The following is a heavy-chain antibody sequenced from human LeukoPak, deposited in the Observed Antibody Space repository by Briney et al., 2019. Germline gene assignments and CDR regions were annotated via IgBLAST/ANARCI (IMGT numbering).Heavy chain of an antibody. CDR3: ARCTPSMTTVSPVDY. D-gene: IGHD4-17*01. CDR2: INDRGTGT. J-gene: IGHJ4*02. CDR1: GFTFSKYA. V-gene: IGHV3-23*01. Sequence: PGGSLRLSCAASGFTFSKYAMSWVRQAPGKGLEWVSTINDRGTGTYYADSVKGRFTISRDNSKNTLSLQMNSLRAEDTAVYYCARCTPSMTTVSPVDYWGQGTLVTVSS.